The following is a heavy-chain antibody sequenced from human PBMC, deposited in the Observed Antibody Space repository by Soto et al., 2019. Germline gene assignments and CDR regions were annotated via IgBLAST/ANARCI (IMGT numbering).Heavy chain of an antibody. J-gene: IGHJ2*01. CDR1: GFTFSSYA. CDR3: ARDVRNSGWPLYFDL. Sequence: QVQLVESGGGVVQPGRSLRLSCAAAGFTFSSYAMHWVRQAPGQGLEWVAVISYDGSNKYHADSVKGRFTISRDNSKNTLYLQMNSLRAEDMAVYYCARDVRNSGWPLYFDLWGRGTLVTVSS. CDR2: ISYDGSNK. D-gene: IGHD6-19*01. V-gene: IGHV3-30-3*01.